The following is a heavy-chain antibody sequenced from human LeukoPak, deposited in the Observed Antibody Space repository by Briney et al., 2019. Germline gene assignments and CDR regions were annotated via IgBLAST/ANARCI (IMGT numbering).Heavy chain of an antibody. J-gene: IGHJ6*03. V-gene: IGHV4-34*01. Sequence: GSLRLSCAASGFTFSSYSMNWVRQAPGKGLEWIGEINHSGSTNYNPSLKSRVTISVDTSKNQFSLKLSSVTAADTAVYYCARGSDTAMVRGVYYYYYYMDVWGKGTTVTISS. CDR1: GFTFSSYS. D-gene: IGHD5-18*01. CDR2: INHSGST. CDR3: ARGSDTAMVRGVYYYYYYMDV.